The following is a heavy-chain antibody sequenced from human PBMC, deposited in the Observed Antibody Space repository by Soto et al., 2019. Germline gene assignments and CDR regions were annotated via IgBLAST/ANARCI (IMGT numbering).Heavy chain of an antibody. D-gene: IGHD3-3*01. CDR1: GYSFSTYD. J-gene: IGHJ5*02. CDR3: ATSYDSGFDP. CDR2: ISPKNGNT. Sequence: ASVKVSCKASGYSFSTYDISWLRQAPGQGPEWMGRISPKNGNTNYAQNFQDRATMTADTSSSTAYMELRGLRSDDTAKYYCATSYDSGFDPWGQGTLVTVS. V-gene: IGHV1-18*04.